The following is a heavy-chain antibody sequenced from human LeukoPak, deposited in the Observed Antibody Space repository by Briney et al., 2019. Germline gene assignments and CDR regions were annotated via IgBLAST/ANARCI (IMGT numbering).Heavy chain of an antibody. CDR2: IYHSGST. V-gene: IGHV4-4*02. CDR1: GGSISSSNW. CDR3: ARDSAGRLFDY. J-gene: IGHJ4*02. D-gene: IGHD6-13*01. Sequence: SGTLSLTCAVSGGSISSSNWWSWVRQPPGKGPEWIGEIYHSGSTNYNPSLKGRVTISVDKSKNQFSLKLNSVTAADTAVYYCARDSAGRLFDYWGQGTLVTVSS.